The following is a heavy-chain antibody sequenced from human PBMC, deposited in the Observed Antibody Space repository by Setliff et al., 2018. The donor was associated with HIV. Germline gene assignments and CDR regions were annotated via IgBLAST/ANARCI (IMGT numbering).Heavy chain of an antibody. D-gene: IGHD1-26*01. J-gene: IGHJ4*02. CDR2: IYSRGST. CDR1: GDSISSGSYL. Sequence: SETLSLTCTVSGDSISSGSYLWNWIRQPAGKGLEWIGRIYSRGSTDYNPSLKSRVTISLDTSKNQFSLRLSSVTAADTAVYYCARDRRDDYYLTAYFDSLGQGTLVTVSS. CDR3: ARDRRDDYYLTAYFDS. V-gene: IGHV4-61*02.